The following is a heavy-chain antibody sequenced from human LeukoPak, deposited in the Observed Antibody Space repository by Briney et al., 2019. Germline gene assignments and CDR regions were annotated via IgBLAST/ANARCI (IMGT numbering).Heavy chain of an antibody. J-gene: IGHJ4*02. CDR3: ARDQTDIVGAEAFDY. V-gene: IGHV1-2*02. D-gene: IGHD1-26*01. CDR2: INPNSGGT. CDR1: GHTFPGYY. Sequence: SVPVSCQASGHTFPGYYMHWVRQPPAQGLAWMGWINPNSGGTNFAQKFQGRATMTRDASISTAYMELSRLRSDDTAVYYCARDQTDIVGAEAFDYWGQGTLVTVSS.